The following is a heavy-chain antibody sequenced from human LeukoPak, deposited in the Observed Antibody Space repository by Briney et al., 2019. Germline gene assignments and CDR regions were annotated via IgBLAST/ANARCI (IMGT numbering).Heavy chain of an antibody. J-gene: IGHJ1*01. V-gene: IGHV3-23*01. CDR2: ISGSGGST. CDR3: ARDRSGWLPAEYFQH. D-gene: IGHD6-19*01. CDR1: GFTFSSYA. Sequence: GGSLRLSCAASGFTFSSYAMSWVRQAPGKGLEWVSAISGSGGSTYYADSVKGRFTISRDNSKNTLYLQMNSLRAEDTAVYYCARDRSGWLPAEYFQHWGQGTLVTVSS.